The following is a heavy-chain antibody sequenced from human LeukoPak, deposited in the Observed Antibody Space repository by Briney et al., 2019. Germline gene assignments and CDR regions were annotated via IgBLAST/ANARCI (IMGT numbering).Heavy chain of an antibody. CDR1: GGSISSSSYY. Sequence: SETLSLTCTVSGGSISSSSYYWGWIRQPPGKGLEWIGSIYYSGSTYYNPSLKSRVTISVDTSKNQFSLKLSSVTAADTAVYYCARDLGAVGLDYWGQGTLVTVSS. V-gene: IGHV4-39*02. CDR3: ARDLGAVGLDY. J-gene: IGHJ4*02. D-gene: IGHD1-26*01. CDR2: IYYSGST.